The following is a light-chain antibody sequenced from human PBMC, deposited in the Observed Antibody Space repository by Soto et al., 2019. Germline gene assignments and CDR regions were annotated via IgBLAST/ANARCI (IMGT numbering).Light chain of an antibody. J-gene: IGKJ4*02. V-gene: IGKV3-11*01. CDR2: DAS. Sequence: EIVLTQSPATLSLSPGERATLSCRASQSVSSYLAWYQQKPGQAPRILIYDASNRATGIPARFSGSGSGADFTLTISSLEPADFAAYYCQQRSNLPLTFGGGTKVEIK. CDR3: QQRSNLPLT. CDR1: QSVSSY.